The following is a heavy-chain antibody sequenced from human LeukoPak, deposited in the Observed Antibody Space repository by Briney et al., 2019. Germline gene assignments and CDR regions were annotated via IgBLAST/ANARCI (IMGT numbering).Heavy chain of an antibody. CDR3: ARGFYYGMDV. V-gene: IGHV3-33*01. CDR1: GFTFSNYG. CDR2: ITGDGSTK. J-gene: IGHJ6*02. Sequence: GRSLRLSCVASGFTFSNYGMQWVRQAPGKGLEWVTVITGDGSTKFYADSVKGRFTISRDNSRNTLYLQMNSLRAEDTAVYYCARGFYYGMDVWGQGTTVTVSS.